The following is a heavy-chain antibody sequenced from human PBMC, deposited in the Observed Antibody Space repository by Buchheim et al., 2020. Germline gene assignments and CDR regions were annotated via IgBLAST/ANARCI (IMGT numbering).Heavy chain of an antibody. CDR1: GFTFSNYA. CDR2: ISYDGSNK. D-gene: IGHD3-3*01. V-gene: IGHV3-30*04. CDR3: ARAIYDFWNGYYGGGDY. J-gene: IGHJ4*02. Sequence: QVQLVESGGGVVQSGRSLSLSCVASGFTFSNYAIHWVRQAPGRGLEWVTVISYDGSNKYYADSVRGRFTISSDNSKNTVSLQMNSLRAEDTAVYYCARAIYDFWNGYYGGGDYWGQGTL.